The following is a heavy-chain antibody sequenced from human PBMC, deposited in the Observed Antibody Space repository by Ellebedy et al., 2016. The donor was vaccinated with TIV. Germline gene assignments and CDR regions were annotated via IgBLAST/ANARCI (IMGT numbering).Heavy chain of an antibody. CDR3: ARKPTGAYGPFDY. Sequence: SETLSLXXAVYGGSFSGYYWTWIRQPPGKGLEWIGEINHSGSTKYNPSLKSRVTISVDTSTKQFSLNLSSVTAADTAVYYCARKPTGAYGPFDYWGQGTLVTVSS. CDR1: GGSFSGYY. J-gene: IGHJ4*02. CDR2: INHSGST. D-gene: IGHD4-17*01. V-gene: IGHV4-34*01.